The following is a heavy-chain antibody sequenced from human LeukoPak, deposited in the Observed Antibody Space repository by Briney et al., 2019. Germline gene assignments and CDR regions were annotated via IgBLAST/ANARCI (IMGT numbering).Heavy chain of an antibody. V-gene: IGHV3-33*08. Sequence: GGSLRLSCAASAFTFSSYGMHWVRQAPGKGLEWVAVIWYDGSNKYYADSVKGRFTISRDNSKNTLYLQMNSLRAEDTAVYYCARVRRSYSSAREGTDVWGQGTTVTVSS. D-gene: IGHD6-19*01. CDR2: IWYDGSNK. J-gene: IGHJ6*02. CDR3: ARVRRSYSSAREGTDV. CDR1: AFTFSSYG.